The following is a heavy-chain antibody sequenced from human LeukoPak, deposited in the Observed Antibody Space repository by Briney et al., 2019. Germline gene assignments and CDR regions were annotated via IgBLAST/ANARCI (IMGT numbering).Heavy chain of an antibody. J-gene: IGHJ4*02. CDR1: GGSFSGYY. V-gene: IGHV4-34*01. CDR2: INHSGSA. Sequence: SETLSLTCAVYGGSFSGYYWSWIRQPPGKGLEWIGEINHSGSANYNPSLKSRVTISVDTSKNQFSLKLSSVTAADTAVYYCARAGEILGSSTSIDYWGQGTLVTVSS. D-gene: IGHD2-2*01. CDR3: ARAGEILGSSTSIDY.